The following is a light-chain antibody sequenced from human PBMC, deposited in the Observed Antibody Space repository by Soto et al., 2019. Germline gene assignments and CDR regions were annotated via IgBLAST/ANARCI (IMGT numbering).Light chain of an antibody. Sequence: EIVLTQSPATLSLSPGERATLSCRASQSVRSYLAWYQQKPGQAPRLLIYDASSRATGFPARFSGSGSGTDFTLTISSLEPEDFAVYYCQQRSNWPLYTFGQGTKLEIK. CDR1: QSVRSY. V-gene: IGKV3-11*01. J-gene: IGKJ2*01. CDR2: DAS. CDR3: QQRSNWPLYT.